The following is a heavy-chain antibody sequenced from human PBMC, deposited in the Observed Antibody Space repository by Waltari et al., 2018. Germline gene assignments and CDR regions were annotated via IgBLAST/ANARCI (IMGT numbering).Heavy chain of an antibody. Sequence: QVQLVQSGAEVKKPGSSVKVSCKASGGTFSSYAISWVRQAPGPGLEWMGGIIPIFGTANYAQKFQGRVTITADESTSTAYMELSSLRSEDTAVYYCARDPSYDFWSGYSDANAFDIWGQGTMVTVSS. CDR3: ARDPSYDFWSGYSDANAFDI. D-gene: IGHD3-3*01. V-gene: IGHV1-69*01. CDR1: GGTFSSYA. CDR2: IIPIFGTA. J-gene: IGHJ3*02.